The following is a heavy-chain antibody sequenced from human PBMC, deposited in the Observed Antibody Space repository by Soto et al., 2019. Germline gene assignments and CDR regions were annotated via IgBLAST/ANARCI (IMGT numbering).Heavy chain of an antibody. J-gene: IGHJ4*02. D-gene: IGHD3-3*01. CDR3: AKETGGNSRIFFDY. CDR2: IIPIFGTA. CDR1: GGTFSSYA. Sequence: GASVKVSCKASGGTFSSYAISWVRQAPGQGLEWMGGIIPIFGTANYAQKFQGRVTITADESTSTAYMELSSLRSEDTAVYYCAKETGGNSRIFFDYGGEGTLVPVPS. V-gene: IGHV1-69*13.